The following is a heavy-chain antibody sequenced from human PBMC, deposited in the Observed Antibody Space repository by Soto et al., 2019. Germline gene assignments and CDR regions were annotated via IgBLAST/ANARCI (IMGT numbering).Heavy chain of an antibody. CDR3: ARVLNRAISRLWFDP. Sequence: SETLSLTCTVSGGSISSYYWSWIRQPPGKGLEWIGYIYYSGSTNYNPSLKSRVTISVDASKNQFSLKLSSVTAADTAVYYCARVLNRAISRLWFDPWGQGTLVTVS. CDR2: IYYSGST. D-gene: IGHD3-9*01. J-gene: IGHJ5*02. V-gene: IGHV4-59*01. CDR1: GGSISSYY.